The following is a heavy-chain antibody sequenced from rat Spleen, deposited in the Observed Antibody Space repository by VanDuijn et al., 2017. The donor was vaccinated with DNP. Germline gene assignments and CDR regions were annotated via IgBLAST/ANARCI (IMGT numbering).Heavy chain of an antibody. Sequence: QVQLKESGPGLVQPSQTLSLTCTVSGFSLTNYHVHWVRQPPGKGLEWMGVMWSDGDTSYNSALKSRLSISRDTSKSHVFLKINSLQTEDTATYYCARDLDGGYRGLTWFAYWGQGTLVSVSS. D-gene: IGHD1-11*01. J-gene: IGHJ3*01. CDR3: ARDLDGGYRGLTWFAY. CDR2: MWSDGDT. CDR1: GFSLTNYH. V-gene: IGHV2-32*01.